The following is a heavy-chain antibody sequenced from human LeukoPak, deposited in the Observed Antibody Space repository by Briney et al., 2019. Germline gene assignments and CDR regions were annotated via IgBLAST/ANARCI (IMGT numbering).Heavy chain of an antibody. CDR3: ARIGNNVGYYYYYFMDV. V-gene: IGHV4-39*07. D-gene: IGHD2-8*01. Sequence: SETLSLTCSVSGGSVSHSSYYWAWIRQSPGKGLEWIATIYYAGNTHYNPSLRSRVTISMDMSKNHFSLKLSSVTAADTAVYYCARIGNNVGYYYYYFMDVWGKGTTVTVSS. CDR2: IYYAGNT. CDR1: GGSVSHSSYY. J-gene: IGHJ6*03.